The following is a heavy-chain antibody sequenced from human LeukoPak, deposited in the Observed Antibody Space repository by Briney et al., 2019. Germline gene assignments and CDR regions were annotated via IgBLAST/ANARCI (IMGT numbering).Heavy chain of an antibody. J-gene: IGHJ6*02. D-gene: IGHD6-13*01. CDR2: IYYSGST. Sequence: MPSETLSLTCTVSGGSISSYYWSWIRQPPGKGLEWIGYIYYSGSTNYNPSLKSRVTISVDTSKNQFSLKLSSVTAADTAVYYCARADGSWPTYYYYYGMDVWGQGTTVTVSS. CDR3: ARADGSWPTYYYYYGMDV. CDR1: GGSISSYY. V-gene: IGHV4-59*01.